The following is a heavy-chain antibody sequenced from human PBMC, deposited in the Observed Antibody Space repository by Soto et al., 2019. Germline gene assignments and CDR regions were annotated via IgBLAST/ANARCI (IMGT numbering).Heavy chain of an antibody. CDR3: ARGIAAAKNWFDP. CDR1: GFTFSSYW. V-gene: IGHV3-74*01. Sequence: GGSLRLSCAASGFTFSSYWTHWVRQAPGKGLVWVPRINSDGSSTSYADSVKGRFTISRDNAKNTLYLQMNSLRAEDTAVYYCARGIAAAKNWFDPWGQGTLVTVSS. J-gene: IGHJ5*02. D-gene: IGHD6-13*01. CDR2: INSDGSST.